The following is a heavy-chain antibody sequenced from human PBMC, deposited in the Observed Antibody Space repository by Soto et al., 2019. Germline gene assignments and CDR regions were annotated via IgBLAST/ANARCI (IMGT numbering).Heavy chain of an antibody. CDR1: GASITSYY. CDR2: VYYSGGT. CDR3: ARVPDY. D-gene: IGHD2-2*01. J-gene: IGHJ4*02. Sequence: PSETLSLTCTVSGASITSYYWSWIRQPPGKGLEWIGYVYYSGGTYYNPSLKSRVTISVDRSKNQFSLKLSSVTAADTAVYYCARVPDYWGQGALVTVSS. V-gene: IGHV4-59*12.